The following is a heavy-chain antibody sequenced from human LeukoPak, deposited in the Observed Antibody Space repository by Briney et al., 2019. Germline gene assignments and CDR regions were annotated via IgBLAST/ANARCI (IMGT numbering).Heavy chain of an antibody. CDR1: GGSFSGYY. D-gene: IGHD3-10*01. J-gene: IGHJ6*04. Sequence: PSETLSLTCAVYGGSFSGYYWSWIRQPPGKGLEWIGEINHSGSTNYNPSLKSRVTISVDTSKNQFSPKLSSVTAADTAVYYCARVGRRYYYGLVSYYTEPNHFYGMDVWGKGTTVTVSS. CDR2: INHSGST. V-gene: IGHV4-34*01. CDR3: ARVGRRYYYGLVSYYTEPNHFYGMDV.